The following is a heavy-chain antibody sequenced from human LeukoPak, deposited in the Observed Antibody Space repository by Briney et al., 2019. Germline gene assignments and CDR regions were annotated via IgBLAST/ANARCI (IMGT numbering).Heavy chain of an antibody. D-gene: IGHD3-10*01. Sequence: SETLSLTCTVSGGSISSYYRSWIRQPAGKGLEWIGRIYTSGSTNYNPSLKSRVTMSVDTSKSQFSLKLSSVTAADTAVYYCARTNYGSGSSVDYRGQGTLVTVSS. J-gene: IGHJ4*02. CDR2: IYTSGST. V-gene: IGHV4-4*07. CDR1: GGSISSYY. CDR3: ARTNYGSGSSVDY.